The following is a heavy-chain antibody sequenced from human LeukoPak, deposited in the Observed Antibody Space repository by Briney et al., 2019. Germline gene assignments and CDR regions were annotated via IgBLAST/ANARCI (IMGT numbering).Heavy chain of an antibody. J-gene: IGHJ4*02. CDR1: GFTFSSYA. CDR2: ISGSGGST. V-gene: IGHV3-23*01. Sequence: GGSLRLSCAASGFTFSSYAMSWVRQAPGEGLEWVSAISGSGGSTYYADSVKGRFTISRDNSKNTLYLQMNSLRAEDTAVYYCLERVSPMTSGGQGTLVTASS. D-gene: IGHD3-22*01. CDR3: LERVSPMTS.